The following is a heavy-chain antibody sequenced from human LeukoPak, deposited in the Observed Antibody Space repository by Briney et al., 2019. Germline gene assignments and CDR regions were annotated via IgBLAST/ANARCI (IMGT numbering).Heavy chain of an antibody. J-gene: IGHJ4*02. CDR3: AREDGSSGYDDF. V-gene: IGHV4-61*02. Sequence: SETLSLTCTVSGGSISSGSYYWSWIRQPAGKGLEWIGRIYTSGSTNYNPSLKSRVTISVDTSKNQFSLKLSSVTAADTAVYYCAREDGSSGYDDFWGQGTLVTVSS. CDR2: IYTSGST. D-gene: IGHD5-12*01. CDR1: GGSISSGSYY.